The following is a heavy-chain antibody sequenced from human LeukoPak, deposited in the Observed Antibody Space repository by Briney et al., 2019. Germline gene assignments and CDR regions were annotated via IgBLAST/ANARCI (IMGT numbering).Heavy chain of an antibody. CDR1: GYTFTSYA. V-gene: IGHV1-3*01. D-gene: IGHD3-22*01. Sequence: ASVKVSCKASGYTFTSYAMHWVRQAPGQRLEWMGWINAGNGNTKYSQEFQGRVTITRDTSASTAYMELSSLRSDDTAVYYCARDFSTYYDGSSFYGDSCFDYWGQGILVTVSS. CDR2: INAGNGNT. J-gene: IGHJ4*02. CDR3: ARDFSTYYDGSSFYGDSCFDY.